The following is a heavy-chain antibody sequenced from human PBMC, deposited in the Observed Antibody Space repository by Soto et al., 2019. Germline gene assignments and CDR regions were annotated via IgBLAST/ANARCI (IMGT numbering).Heavy chain of an antibody. V-gene: IGHV4-39*01. CDR1: GGSISSSSYC. CDR2: IYYSGST. CDR3: ASQYYDILTGYYRDYYYMEV. J-gene: IGHJ6*03. D-gene: IGHD3-9*01. Sequence: SETLSLTCTVSGGSISSSSYCWGWIRQPPGKGLEWIGSIYYSGSTYYNPSLKSRVTISVDTSKNQFSLKLSSVTAADTAVYYCASQYYDILTGYYRDYYYMEVWGKGTTVTVSS.